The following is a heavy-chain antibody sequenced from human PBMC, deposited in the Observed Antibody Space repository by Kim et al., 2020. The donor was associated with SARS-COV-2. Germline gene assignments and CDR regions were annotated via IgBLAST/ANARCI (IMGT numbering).Heavy chain of an antibody. D-gene: IGHD3-22*01. Sequence: GGSLRLSCAASGFTFSSYGMHWVRQAPGKGLEWVAVISYDGSNKYYADSVKDRFTISRDNSKNTLYLQMNSLRAEDTAVYYCAKGGSEYYYDTSGSFYYFDYWGQGTLVTVSS. CDR1: GFTFSSYG. CDR3: AKGGSEYYYDTSGSFYYFDY. J-gene: IGHJ4*02. CDR2: ISYDGSNK. V-gene: IGHV3-30*18.